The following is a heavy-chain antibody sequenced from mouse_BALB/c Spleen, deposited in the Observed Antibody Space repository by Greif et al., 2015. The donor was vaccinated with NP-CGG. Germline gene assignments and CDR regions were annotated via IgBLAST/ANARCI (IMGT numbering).Heavy chain of an antibody. CDR2: IDPANGNT. CDR1: GFNIKDTY. CDR3: ARYGNYVYFDV. V-gene: IGHV14-3*02. J-gene: IGHJ1*01. Sequence: VPLQQSGAELVKPGASVKLSCTASGFNIKDTYMHWVKQRPEQGLEWIGRIDPANGNTKFDPKFQGKATITADTSSNTAYLQLSSLTSEDTAVYYCARYGNYVYFDVWGAGTTVTVSS. D-gene: IGHD2-1*01.